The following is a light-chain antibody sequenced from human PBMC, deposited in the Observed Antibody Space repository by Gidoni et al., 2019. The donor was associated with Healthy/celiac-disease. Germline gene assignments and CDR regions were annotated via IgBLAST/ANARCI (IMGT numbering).Light chain of an antibody. Sequence: EIVLTQSPGTLSLSPGERATLSCRASQSVSSSYLAWYQQKPGQAPRLLIYGASSRATGIPDRCSGSGSGTDFTLTISRLEPEDVAVYYCQQYGSSPLAFGQGTRLEIK. CDR2: GAS. CDR3: QQYGSSPLA. CDR1: QSVSSSY. V-gene: IGKV3-20*01. J-gene: IGKJ5*01.